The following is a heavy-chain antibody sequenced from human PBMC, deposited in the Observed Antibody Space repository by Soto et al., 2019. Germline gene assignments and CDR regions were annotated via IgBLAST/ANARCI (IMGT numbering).Heavy chain of an antibody. CDR2: IYYSGST. D-gene: IGHD6-6*01. CDR1: GGSISSGGYY. J-gene: IGHJ5*02. V-gene: IGHV4-31*03. Sequence: QVQLQESGPGLVKPSQTLSLTCTVSGGSISSGGYYWSWIRQHPGKGLEWIGYIYYSGSTYYNPSLKSRVTISLDTSKNQFSLKLSSMTAADTAVYYCAGGSSKSWFDPWGQGTLVTVSS. CDR3: AGGSSKSWFDP.